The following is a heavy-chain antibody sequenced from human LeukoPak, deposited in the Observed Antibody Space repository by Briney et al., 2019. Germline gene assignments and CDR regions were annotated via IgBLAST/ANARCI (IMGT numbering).Heavy chain of an antibody. CDR1: GYSFTSYW. CDR3: ARHKVPVATILTGWVDAFDI. V-gene: IGHV5-51*01. Sequence: PGESLKISCKSSGYSFTSYWIGWVRQMPGKGLEWMGIIYPGDSDTRYSPSFQGQVTISADKSISTAYLQWSSLKASDTAVYYCARHKVPVATILTGWVDAFDIWGQGTMVTVSS. D-gene: IGHD5-12*01. J-gene: IGHJ3*02. CDR2: IYPGDSDT.